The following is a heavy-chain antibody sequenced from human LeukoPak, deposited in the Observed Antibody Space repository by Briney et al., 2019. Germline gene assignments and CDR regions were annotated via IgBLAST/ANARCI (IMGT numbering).Heavy chain of an antibody. CDR1: GFTFTDYG. D-gene: IGHD3-10*02. J-gene: IGHJ6*04. Sequence: GGSLRLSCAASGFTFTDYGMSWVRQAPGKGLEWVSYISSSGSTIYYADSVKGRFTISRDNAKNSLYLQMNSLRAEDTAVYYCAELGITMIGGVWGKGTTVTISS. CDR3: AELGITMIGGV. CDR2: ISSSGSTI. V-gene: IGHV3-48*04.